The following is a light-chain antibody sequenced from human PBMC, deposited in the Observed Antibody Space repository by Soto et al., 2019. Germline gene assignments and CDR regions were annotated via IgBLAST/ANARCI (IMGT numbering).Light chain of an antibody. CDR2: GAS. Sequence: IRMTQSPSSFSTSTGDRVTISCRASQGIRNCLGWYQQKPGKPPKVLIYGASNLQSGVPSRFSGSGSGTEFTLTISSLQPEDFATYYCQQLKSYPQTFGQGTKVGI. CDR1: QGIRNC. CDR3: QQLKSYPQT. J-gene: IGKJ1*01. V-gene: IGKV1-17*01.